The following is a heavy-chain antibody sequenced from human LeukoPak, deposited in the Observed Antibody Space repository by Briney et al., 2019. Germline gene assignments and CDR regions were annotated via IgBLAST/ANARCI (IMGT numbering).Heavy chain of an antibody. CDR1: GFTVSDNY. Sequence: GGSLRLSCAASGFTVSDNYMSWVRQAPGKGLEWVSVIYSGGNTYYADSVKGRFSISRDKSKNTLYLQMNSLRAEDTAVYCCARDLSGNSGRPDGFDIWGQGTMVTVSS. CDR2: IYSGGNT. CDR3: ARDLSGNSGRPDGFDI. J-gene: IGHJ3*02. V-gene: IGHV3-53*01. D-gene: IGHD1-26*01.